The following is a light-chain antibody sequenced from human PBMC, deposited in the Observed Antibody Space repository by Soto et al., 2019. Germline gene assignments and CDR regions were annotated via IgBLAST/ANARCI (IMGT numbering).Light chain of an antibody. J-gene: IGKJ4*01. Sequence: EIVMTQFPATLSVSPGERVSLACRASQSVKTNFACYQQKPPQPPSLLMYGAATSATGVPVSFSVSGSGTEFILTISSLQYEDFAIYYCQQYHEWPLSFGGGTKVDIK. CDR3: QQYHEWPLS. CDR1: QSVKTN. V-gene: IGKV3-15*01. CDR2: GAA.